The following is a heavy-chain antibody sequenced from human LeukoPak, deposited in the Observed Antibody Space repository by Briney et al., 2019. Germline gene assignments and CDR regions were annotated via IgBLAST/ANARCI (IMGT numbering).Heavy chain of an antibody. CDR3: ATRGHCSSTSCYADYYGIDV. V-gene: IGHV3-23*01. J-gene: IGHJ6*04. CDR1: GFTFSSYA. Sequence: GSLRLSCAASGFTFSSYAMSWVRQAPGKGLEWVSAISGSGGSTYYADSVKGRFTISRDNSKNTLYLQMNSLRAEDTAVYYCATRGHCSSTSCYADYYGIDVWGKGTTVTVSS. D-gene: IGHD2-2*01. CDR2: ISGSGGST.